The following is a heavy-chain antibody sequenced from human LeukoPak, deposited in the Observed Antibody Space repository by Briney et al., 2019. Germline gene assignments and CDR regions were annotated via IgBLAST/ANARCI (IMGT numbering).Heavy chain of an antibody. CDR2: ISYDGSNK. Sequence: PGGSLRLSCAASGSTFSSYAMHWVRQAPGKGLEWVAVISYDGSNKYYADSVKGRFTISRDNSKNTLYLQMNSLRAEDTAVYYCARDRAYQLPADYWGQGTLVTVSS. D-gene: IGHD2-2*01. V-gene: IGHV3-30-3*01. J-gene: IGHJ4*02. CDR3: ARDRAYQLPADY. CDR1: GSTFSSYA.